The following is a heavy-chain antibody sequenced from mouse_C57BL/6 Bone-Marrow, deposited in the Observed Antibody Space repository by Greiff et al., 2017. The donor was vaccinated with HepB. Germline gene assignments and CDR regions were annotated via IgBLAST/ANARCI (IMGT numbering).Heavy chain of an antibody. Sequence: QVQLQQSGAELVRPGASVTLSCKASGYTFTDYAMHWVKQTPVHGLEWIGAIDPETGGTAYNQKVKGKAILTADKSSSTAYMELRSLTSEDSAVYYCPNSPSVAYWGQGTLVTVSA. V-gene: IGHV1-15*01. CDR1: GYTFTDYA. CDR3: PNSPSVAY. J-gene: IGHJ3*01. D-gene: IGHD6-1*01. CDR2: IDPETGGT.